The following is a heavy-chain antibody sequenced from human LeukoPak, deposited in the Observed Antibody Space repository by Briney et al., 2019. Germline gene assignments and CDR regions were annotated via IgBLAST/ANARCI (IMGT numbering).Heavy chain of an antibody. CDR1: GYTFTSCA. J-gene: IGHJ4*02. CDR2: INTNTGNP. V-gene: IGHV7-4-1*01. Sequence: ASVKVSCKASGYTFTSCAMNWVRQAPGQGLEWMGWINTNTGNPTYAQGFTGRFVFSLDTSVSTAYLQICSLKAEDTAVYYCAREAVDYYGSGDFDYWGQGTLVTVSS. CDR3: AREAVDYYGSGDFDY. D-gene: IGHD3-10*01.